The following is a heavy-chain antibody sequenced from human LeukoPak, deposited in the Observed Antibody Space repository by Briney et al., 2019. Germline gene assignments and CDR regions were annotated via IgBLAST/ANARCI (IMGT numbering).Heavy chain of an antibody. CDR2: IRSKAYGGTT. CDR1: GFTFGDYA. J-gene: IGHJ4*02. D-gene: IGHD6-13*01. Sequence: PGRSLRFSCTASGFTFGDYAMSWVRQAPGKGLEWGGFIRSKAYGGTTEYAASVKGRFTISRDDSNSIAYLQMNSLKTEDTAVYYCTRKGAAAGWPFDYWGQGTLVTVSS. CDR3: TRKGAAAGWPFDY. V-gene: IGHV3-49*04.